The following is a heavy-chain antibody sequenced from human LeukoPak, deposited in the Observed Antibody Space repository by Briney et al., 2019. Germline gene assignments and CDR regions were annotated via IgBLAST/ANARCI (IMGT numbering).Heavy chain of an antibody. Sequence: ASVKVSCKASGGTFISYAISWVRQAPGQGLEWMGGIIPIFGTANYAQKFQGRVTITTDESTSTAYMELSSLRSEDTAVYYCARGGGYDSPHYYYYYMDVCGKGTTVTVSS. D-gene: IGHD5-12*01. J-gene: IGHJ6*03. V-gene: IGHV1-69*05. CDR1: GGTFISYA. CDR3: ARGGGYDSPHYYYYYMDV. CDR2: IIPIFGTA.